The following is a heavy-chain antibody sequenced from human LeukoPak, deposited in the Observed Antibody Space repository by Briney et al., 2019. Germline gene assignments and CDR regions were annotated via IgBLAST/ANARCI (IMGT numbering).Heavy chain of an antibody. J-gene: IGHJ4*02. Sequence: SETLSLTCAVYGGSFSGYYWSWIRQPPGKGLEWIGEINHSGSTNYNPSLKSRVTISVDTSKNQFSLKLSSVTAADTAVHYCARIVDSTSYYDYWGQGTLVTVSS. D-gene: IGHD2-2*01. CDR2: INHSGST. CDR3: ARIVDSTSYYDY. CDR1: GGSFSGYY. V-gene: IGHV4-34*01.